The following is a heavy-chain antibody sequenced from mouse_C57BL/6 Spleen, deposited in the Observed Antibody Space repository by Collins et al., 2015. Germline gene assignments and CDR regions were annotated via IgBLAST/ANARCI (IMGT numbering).Heavy chain of an antibody. D-gene: IGHD2-12*01. CDR3: ARYDDQTWFAY. V-gene: IGHV1-9*01. Sequence: QVQLQQSGAELMKPGASVKISCKATGYTFSSYWIEWVKQRPGHGLEWIGEILPGSGSTNYNEKFKGKATFTADTSSNTAYMQLSSLTSEGSAVYYCARYDDQTWFAYWGQGTLVTVSA. J-gene: IGHJ3*01. CDR2: ILPGSGST. CDR1: GYTFSSYW.